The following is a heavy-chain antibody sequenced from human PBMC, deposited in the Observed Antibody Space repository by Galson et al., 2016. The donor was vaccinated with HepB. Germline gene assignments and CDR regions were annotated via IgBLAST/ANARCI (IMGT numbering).Heavy chain of an antibody. D-gene: IGHD5-24*01. CDR3: ARDRDYAFDI. Sequence: ASGLNLGIDSFNWVRQAPGKGLEWIAYITSDSTNIQYADSVKGRFTISRDNAARSIYLQMSGLRVEDTATYFCARDRDYAFDIWGQGTILTVSS. V-gene: IGHV3-48*01. CDR1: GLNLGIDS. J-gene: IGHJ3*02. CDR2: ITSDSTNI.